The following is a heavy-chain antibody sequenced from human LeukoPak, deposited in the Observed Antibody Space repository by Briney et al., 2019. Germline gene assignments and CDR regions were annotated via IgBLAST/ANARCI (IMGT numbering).Heavy chain of an antibody. J-gene: IGHJ4*02. Sequence: SETLSLTCTVSTASIRGDTSYWGCIRHPPGTGLDCTASIYYTGSTDYSPSLRSRVTISVDTSKNQFFLKLNSLTAADTAVYYCARHVPPPVNGMDYWGQGTLVAVSS. D-gene: IGHD2-8*01. CDR1: TASIRGDTSY. CDR2: IYYTGST. CDR3: ARHVPPPVNGMDY. V-gene: IGHV4-39*01.